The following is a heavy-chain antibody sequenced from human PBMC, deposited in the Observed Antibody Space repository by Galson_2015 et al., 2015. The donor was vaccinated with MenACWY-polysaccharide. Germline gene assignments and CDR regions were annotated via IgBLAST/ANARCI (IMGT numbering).Heavy chain of an antibody. J-gene: IGHJ3*02. V-gene: IGHV3-33*01. Sequence: SLRLSCAASGSRFSNSGMHWVRQAPGKGLEWVAVIQYDGSNKVYADSVKGRFTISRDNYKNTVFLEMNTLGVEDTAVYYCEREGSRIVFHAFDIWGQGTMVTVSS. CDR1: GSRFSNSG. CDR3: EREGSRIVFHAFDI. CDR2: IQYDGSNK. D-gene: IGHD2-2*01.